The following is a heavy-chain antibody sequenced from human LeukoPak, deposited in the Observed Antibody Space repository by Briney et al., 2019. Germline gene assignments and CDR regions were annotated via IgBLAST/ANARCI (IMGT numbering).Heavy chain of an antibody. Sequence: PSQTLSLTCTVSGGSISSGSYYWSWIRQPAGKGLEWIGRIYTSGSTNYNPSLKSRVTISVDKSKNQFSLKLSSVTAADTAVYYCARTSGSYSSYYYMDVWGKGTTVTISS. J-gene: IGHJ6*03. CDR1: GGSISSGSYY. D-gene: IGHD3-10*01. CDR3: ARTSGSYSSYYYMDV. CDR2: IYTSGST. V-gene: IGHV4-61*02.